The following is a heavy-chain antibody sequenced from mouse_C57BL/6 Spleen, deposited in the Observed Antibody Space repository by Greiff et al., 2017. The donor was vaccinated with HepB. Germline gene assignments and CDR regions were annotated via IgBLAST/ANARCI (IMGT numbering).Heavy chain of an antibody. V-gene: IGHV1-43*01. Sequence: VQLQQSGPELVKPGASVKISCKASGYSFTGYYMHWVKQSSEKSLEWIGEINPSTGGTSYNQKFKGKATLTVDKSSSTAYMQLKSLTSEDSAVYYCANSYYYGSSFAYWGQGTLVTVSA. CDR3: ANSYYYGSSFAY. CDR2: INPSTGGT. J-gene: IGHJ3*01. D-gene: IGHD1-1*01. CDR1: GYSFTGYY.